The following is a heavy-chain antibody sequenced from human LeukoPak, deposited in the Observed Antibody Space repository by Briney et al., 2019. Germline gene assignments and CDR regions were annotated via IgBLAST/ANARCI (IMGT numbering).Heavy chain of an antibody. V-gene: IGHV4-59*01. CDR2: IHYSGST. J-gene: IGHJ4*02. CDR3: TRVLGSSGFYYFDC. D-gene: IGHD3-22*01. CDR1: GGSISSYY. Sequence: SETLSLTCTVSGGSISSYYWSWIRQSPEKGLEWIGYIHYSGSTNYNPSLKSRVTISVDRPKNQFSLKLSPVTAADTAVYYCTRVLGSSGFYYFDCWGQGTLVTVSS.